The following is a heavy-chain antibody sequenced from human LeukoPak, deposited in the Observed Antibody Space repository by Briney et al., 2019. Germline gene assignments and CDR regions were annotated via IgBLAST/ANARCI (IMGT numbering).Heavy chain of an antibody. CDR2: TYYRSKWYN. D-gene: IGHD3-22*01. V-gene: IGHV6-1*01. CDR1: GDSVSNNRAT. J-gene: IGHJ4*02. Sequence: SQTLSLTCAISGDSVSNNRATWNWIRQSPSRGLEWLGRTYYRSKWYNEYAVFVESRITINPDTSKNQFSLQLNSVTPEDTAVYYCAREYNYDSSGYCQFDYWGQGTLVTVSS. CDR3: AREYNYDSSGYCQFDY.